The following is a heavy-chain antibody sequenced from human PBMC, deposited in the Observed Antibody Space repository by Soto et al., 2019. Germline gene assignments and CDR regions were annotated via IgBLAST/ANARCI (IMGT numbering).Heavy chain of an antibody. CDR1: GFTFSSYS. CDR3: ARDPPPRITFGGVIVPFYY. J-gene: IGHJ4*02. CDR2: ISSSSSYI. Sequence: GGSLRLSCAASGFTFSSYSMNWVRQAPGKGLEWVSSISSSSSYIYYADSVKGRFTISRDNAKNSLYLQMNSLRAEDTAVYYCARDPPPRITFGGVIVPFYYWGKGTLVTVSS. D-gene: IGHD3-16*02. V-gene: IGHV3-21*01.